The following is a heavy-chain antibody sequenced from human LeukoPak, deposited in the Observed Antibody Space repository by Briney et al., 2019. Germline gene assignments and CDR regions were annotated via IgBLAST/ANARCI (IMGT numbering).Heavy chain of an antibody. CDR2: IYYSGST. CDR1: GGSISTNDYY. CDR3: ARHRGSSSLFDY. J-gene: IGHJ4*02. V-gene: IGHV4-39*01. D-gene: IGHD6-6*01. Sequence: KTSETLSLTCSVSGGSISTNDYYWDWIRQPPGMGLEYIGSIYYSGSTYYNPSLKSRVTISVDTPKNQFSLRLSSVTAADTAVYYCARHRGSSSLFDYWGQGTLVTVSS.